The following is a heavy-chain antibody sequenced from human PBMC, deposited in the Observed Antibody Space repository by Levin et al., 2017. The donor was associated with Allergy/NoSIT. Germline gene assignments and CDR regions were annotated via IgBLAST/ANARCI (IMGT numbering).Heavy chain of an antibody. Sequence: QPGGSLRLSCAASGFAFNTCGMHWVRQAPGKGLEWVGVIWYDGSNKYYGDSVKGRFTISRDNSKNTVYLQMSSLTAEDTAVYYCARNPPNFWSGNYPAYYFDYWGQGTLVTVSS. D-gene: IGHD3-3*01. J-gene: IGHJ4*02. V-gene: IGHV3-33*01. CDR2: IWYDGSNK. CDR3: ARNPPNFWSGNYPAYYFDY. CDR1: GFAFNTCG.